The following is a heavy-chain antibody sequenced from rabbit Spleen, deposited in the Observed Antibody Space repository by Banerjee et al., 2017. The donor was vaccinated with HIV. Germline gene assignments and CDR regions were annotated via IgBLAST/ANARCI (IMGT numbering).Heavy chain of an antibody. J-gene: IGHJ4*01. Sequence: QLKESGGGLVQPGGSLKLSCKASGFVFSSYYMSWVRQAPGKGLEWIGYIDPVFGSTYYASWVNGRFTISSHNAQNTVSLQLNSLTAADTATYFCARDGEGSAGYGYAFNLWGQGTLVTVS. V-gene: IGHV1S7*01. CDR1: GFVFSSYY. D-gene: IGHD6-1*01. CDR2: IDPVFGST. CDR3: ARDGEGSAGYGYAFNL.